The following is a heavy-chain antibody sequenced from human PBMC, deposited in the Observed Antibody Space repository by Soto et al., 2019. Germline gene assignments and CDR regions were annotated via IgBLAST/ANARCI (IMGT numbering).Heavy chain of an antibody. CDR3: ARGTTVETGSY. J-gene: IGHJ4*02. V-gene: IGHV1-18*01. Sequence: QVQLVQSGAEVKKPGASVKVSCKASGYTFSSSGINWVRQAPGQGLEWMGWISAYNGNTNYAQNLQGRVTMTTDTYKNTAYMELRSLRADDTAVYYCARGTTVETGSYWGQGTLVTVSS. CDR1: GYTFSSSG. CDR2: ISAYNGNT. D-gene: IGHD4-17*01.